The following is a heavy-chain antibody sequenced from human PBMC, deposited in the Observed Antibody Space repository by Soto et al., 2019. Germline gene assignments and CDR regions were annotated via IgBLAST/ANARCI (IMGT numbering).Heavy chain of an antibody. J-gene: IGHJ4*02. CDR3: ARLSSIGDYAH. CDR2: IYSTGTT. D-gene: IGHD4-17*01. Sequence: PSXTLSLTGTVSGGSTSGHYWSCIRRPPGKGLECIGYIYSTGTTTYNPSLESRVTISLDTSKNQFSLRLSSLTAADTAVYYCARLSSIGDYAHWGQGTLVTVSS. CDR1: GGSTSGHY. V-gene: IGHV4-59*08.